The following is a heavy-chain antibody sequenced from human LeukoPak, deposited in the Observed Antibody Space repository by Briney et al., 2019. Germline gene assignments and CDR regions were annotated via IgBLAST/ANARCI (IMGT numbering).Heavy chain of an antibody. J-gene: IGHJ5*02. CDR2: ISGSGGST. CDR1: GFTFSSYA. Sequence: GGSLRLSCAASGFTFSSYAMGWVRQAPGKGLEWVSAISGSGGSTYYADSVKGRFTISRDNSKNTLYLQMNSLRAEDTAVYYCAKVEYSSSSRWFDPWGQGTLVTVSS. D-gene: IGHD6-6*01. V-gene: IGHV3-23*01. CDR3: AKVEYSSSSRWFDP.